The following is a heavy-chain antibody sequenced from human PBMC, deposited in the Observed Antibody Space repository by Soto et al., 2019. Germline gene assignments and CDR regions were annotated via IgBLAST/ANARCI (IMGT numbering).Heavy chain of an antibody. Sequence: SETLSLTCTVSGGSISSYYWTWIRQPPGKGLEWIGYIYYSGSTHYNPSLKSRVTISVDTSKNQFSLKLSSVTAADTAVYYCARRRGDYITSFDYRGQGTLVTVSS. CDR3: ARRRGDYITSFDY. CDR1: GGSISSYY. CDR2: IYYSGST. V-gene: IGHV4-59*08. D-gene: IGHD4-17*01. J-gene: IGHJ4*02.